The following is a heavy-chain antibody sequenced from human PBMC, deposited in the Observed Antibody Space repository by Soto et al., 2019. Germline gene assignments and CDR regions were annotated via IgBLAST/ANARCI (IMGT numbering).Heavy chain of an antibody. Sequence: ASVKVSCKASGYTFTGYYMHWVRQAPGQGLGWMGWINPNSGGTNYAQKFQGWVTMTRDTSISTAYMELSRLRSDDTAVYYCARAGGPSTPSPHYYYGMDVWGQGTTVTSP. CDR3: ARAGGPSTPSPHYYYGMDV. CDR2: INPNSGGT. CDR1: GYTFTGYY. J-gene: IGHJ6*02. V-gene: IGHV1-2*04. D-gene: IGHD3-10*01.